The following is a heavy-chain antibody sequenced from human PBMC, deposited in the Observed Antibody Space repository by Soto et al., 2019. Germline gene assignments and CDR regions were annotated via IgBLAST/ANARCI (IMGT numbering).Heavy chain of an antibody. CDR1: CGSTSSDNY. CDR3: AREGGESSDGLYYFDS. Sequence: PSETLSLTCTVSCGSTSSDNYWSWIRQPPGEGLEWIGHIYYSGNTDYNPSLKSRLAISIDTSKNQFSLKLSSVTAADTAAYFCAREGGESSDGLYYFDSWGQGSLVTVS. J-gene: IGHJ4*02. CDR2: IYYSGNT. D-gene: IGHD3-16*01. V-gene: IGHV4-30-4*01.